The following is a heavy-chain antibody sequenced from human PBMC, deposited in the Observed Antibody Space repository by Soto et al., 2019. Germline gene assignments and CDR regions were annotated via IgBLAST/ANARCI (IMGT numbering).Heavy chain of an antibody. V-gene: IGHV1-69*02. D-gene: IGHD6-19*01. CDR2: IIPILGIA. Sequence: SVKVSCKASGGTFSSYTISWVRQAPGQGLEWMGRIIPILGIANYAQKFQGRVTITADKSTSTAYMELSSLRSEDTAVYYCATGIGIAVATDAFDIWGQGTMVTVSS. CDR1: GGTFSSYT. J-gene: IGHJ3*02. CDR3: ATGIGIAVATDAFDI.